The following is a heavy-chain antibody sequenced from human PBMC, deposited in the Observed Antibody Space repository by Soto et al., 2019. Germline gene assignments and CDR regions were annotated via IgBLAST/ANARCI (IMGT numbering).Heavy chain of an antibody. J-gene: IGHJ6*02. Sequence: ASVKVSCKASGYTFTSSGISWVRQAPGQGLEWMGWISTYNGNTNYGQNLQGRVTMTTDTSTGTAYMELRSLRSDDTAVYYCARDSGNYYYYYGMDVWGQGTTVTVYS. V-gene: IGHV1-18*01. D-gene: IGHD1-26*01. CDR3: ARDSGNYYYYYGMDV. CDR2: ISTYNGNT. CDR1: GYTFTSSG.